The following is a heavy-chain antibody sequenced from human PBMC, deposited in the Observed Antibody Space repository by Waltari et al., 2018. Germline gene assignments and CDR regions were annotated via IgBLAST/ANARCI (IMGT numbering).Heavy chain of an antibody. J-gene: IGHJ4*02. D-gene: IGHD1-26*01. CDR2: VRNDGGSK. CDR3: VKGGTSFDY. Sequence: QVQLVESGAGLVQAGGSLRLPRAASGLNSGLYDMQWVRQAPGKGLEWLSFVRNDGGSKYFADSVKGRFTISRDNSKNTVFLQLNSLRPEDTGLYYCVKGGTSFDYWGQGARVTVTS. V-gene: IGHV3-30*02. CDR1: GLNSGLYD.